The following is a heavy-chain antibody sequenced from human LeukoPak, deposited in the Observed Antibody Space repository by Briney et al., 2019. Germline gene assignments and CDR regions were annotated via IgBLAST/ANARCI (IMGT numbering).Heavy chain of an antibody. CDR1: GFSFDDYD. CDR3: AKEGAVAGTFDI. CDR2: ISWNSGTI. J-gene: IGHJ3*02. Sequence: GRSLRLSCAASGFSFDDYDIHWVRQAPGKGLEWVSGISWNSGTIDYADSVKGRFTISRDHAKNSLYLQMNSLRAEDTALYYCAKEGAVAGTFDIWGQGTMVTVSS. D-gene: IGHD6-19*01. V-gene: IGHV3-9*01.